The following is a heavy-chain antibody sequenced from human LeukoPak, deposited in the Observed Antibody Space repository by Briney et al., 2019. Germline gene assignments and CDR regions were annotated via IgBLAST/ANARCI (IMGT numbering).Heavy chain of an antibody. D-gene: IGHD3-16*01. V-gene: IGHV5-51*01. CDR1: GYSFTNFW. CDR2: ISPGDSGI. Sequence: SGESLKISCKGPGYSFTNFWFGWVRQMPGKGLEWMGVISPGDSGIRYSPSFQGQVTISVDKSISTAYLQWSSLKAPDSAMYYCAAGGASAPWGQGTLVTVSS. CDR3: AAGGASAP. J-gene: IGHJ5*02.